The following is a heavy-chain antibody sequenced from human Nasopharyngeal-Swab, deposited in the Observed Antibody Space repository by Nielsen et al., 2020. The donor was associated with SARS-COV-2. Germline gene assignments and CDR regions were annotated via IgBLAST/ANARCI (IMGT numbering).Heavy chain of an antibody. CDR2: ISSSGSTI. CDR1: GFTFSDYY. V-gene: IGHV3-11*04. D-gene: IGHD1-7*01. J-gene: IGHJ4*02. CDR3: ARDPIPNWNYGRTDFDY. Sequence: GESLKISCAASGFTFSDYYMSWIRQAPGKGLEWVSYISSSGSTIYYADSVKGRFTISRDNAKNSLYLRMNSLRAEDTAVYYCARDPIPNWNYGRTDFDYWGQGTLVTVSS.